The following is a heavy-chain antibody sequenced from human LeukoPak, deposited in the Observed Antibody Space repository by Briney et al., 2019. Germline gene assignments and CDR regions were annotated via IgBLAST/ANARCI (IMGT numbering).Heavy chain of an antibody. J-gene: IGHJ6*02. CDR2: ISWNSGAI. CDR3: AKNIFKFGAPHFHGMDV. CDR1: GFTFEEYA. Sequence: PGRSLRLSCAASGFTFEEYAMHWVRQAPGKGLEWVSGISWNSGAIAYADSVKGRFTVSRDNAEKSLYLQLNSPRTEDTALYYCAKNIFKFGAPHFHGMDVWGQGTTVSVSS. V-gene: IGHV3-9*01. D-gene: IGHD3-10*01.